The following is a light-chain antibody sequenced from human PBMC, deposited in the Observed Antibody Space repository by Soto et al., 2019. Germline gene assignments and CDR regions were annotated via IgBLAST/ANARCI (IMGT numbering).Light chain of an antibody. CDR3: QQYGSSRT. J-gene: IGKJ1*01. Sequence: IVLTQSPGTLSLSPGERATISCMASQSVSSSYLAWYQQKPGQAPRLRIYGASRRATGIPDRFSGSGSGSDFTLTISRLEPEDFAVYYCQQYGSSRTFGQGTKVDIK. V-gene: IGKV3-20*01. CDR2: GAS. CDR1: QSVSSSY.